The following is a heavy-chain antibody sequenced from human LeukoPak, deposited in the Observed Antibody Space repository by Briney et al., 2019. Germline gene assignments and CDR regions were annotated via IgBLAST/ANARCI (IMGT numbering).Heavy chain of an antibody. D-gene: IGHD3-10*01. CDR2: VSSNGGST. J-gene: IGHJ6*02. CDR1: GFSFSSYP. CDR3: ARRVVRGVSYYNGMDV. Sequence: GGSLRLSCAASGFSFSSYPMHWVRQAPGKGLECVSAVSSNGGSTYYANSAKGRFTISRDNSKNTLYLQMGSLKTEDMAVYYCARRVVRGVSYYNGMDVWGQGTTVTVSS. V-gene: IGHV3-64*01.